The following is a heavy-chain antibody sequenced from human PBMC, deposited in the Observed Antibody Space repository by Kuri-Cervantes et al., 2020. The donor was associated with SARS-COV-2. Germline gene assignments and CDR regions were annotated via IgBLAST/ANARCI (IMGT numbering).Heavy chain of an antibody. CDR2: ISGSGGST. CDR3: AKDVAVGAHGVFDY. D-gene: IGHD1-26*01. Sequence: ETLSLTCAASGFTFSSYAMSWVRQAPGKGLEWVSAISGSGGSTYYADSVKGRFTISRDNSKNTLYLQMNSLRAEGTAVYYCAKDVAVGAHGVFDYWGQGTLVTVSS. V-gene: IGHV3-23*01. J-gene: IGHJ4*02. CDR1: GFTFSSYA.